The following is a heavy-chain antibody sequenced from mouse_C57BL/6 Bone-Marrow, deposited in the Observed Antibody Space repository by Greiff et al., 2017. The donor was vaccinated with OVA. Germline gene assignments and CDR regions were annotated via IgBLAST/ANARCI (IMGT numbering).Heavy chain of an antibody. D-gene: IGHD1-1*01. CDR2: IYPGSGST. Sequence: QVQLQQSGAELVKPGASVKMSCKASGYTFTSYWITWVKQRPGQGLEWIGDIYPGSGSTNYNEKFKSKATLTVDTSSSTAYMQLSSLTSEDSAVYYCARSNYGSSYWYFDVWGTGTTVTVSS. J-gene: IGHJ1*03. CDR3: ARSNYGSSYWYFDV. V-gene: IGHV1-55*01. CDR1: GYTFTSYW.